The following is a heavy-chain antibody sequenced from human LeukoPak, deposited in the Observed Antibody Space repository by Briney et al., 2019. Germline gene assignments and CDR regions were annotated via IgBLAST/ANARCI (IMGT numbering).Heavy chain of an antibody. D-gene: IGHD3-10*01. CDR3: ARFYGSGSYYNSPDYYMDV. J-gene: IGHJ6*03. V-gene: IGHV4-59*01. Sequence: SETLSLTCAVYGGSFSGYYWSWIRQPPGKGLEWIGYIYYSGSTNYNPSLKSRVTISVDTSKNQFSLKLSSVTAADTAVYYCARFYGSGSYYNSPDYYMDVWGKGTTVTISS. CDR1: GGSFSGYY. CDR2: IYYSGST.